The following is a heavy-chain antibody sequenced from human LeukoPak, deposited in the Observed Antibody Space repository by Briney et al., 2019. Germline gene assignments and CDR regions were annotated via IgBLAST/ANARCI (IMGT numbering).Heavy chain of an antibody. Sequence: SVKVSCKASGYTFTNYYMHWVRQAPGQGLEWMGGIIPIFGTANYAQKFQGRVTITADESTSTAYMELSSLRSEDTAVYYCKVATIRLGDDYWGQGTLVTVSS. D-gene: IGHD5-24*01. J-gene: IGHJ4*02. CDR3: KVATIRLGDDY. CDR2: IIPIFGTA. CDR1: GYTFTNYY. V-gene: IGHV1-69*13.